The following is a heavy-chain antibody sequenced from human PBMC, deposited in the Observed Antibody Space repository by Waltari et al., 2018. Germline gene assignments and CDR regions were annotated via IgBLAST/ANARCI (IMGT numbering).Heavy chain of an antibody. Sequence: QVQLVQSGAEVKKPGSSVKVSCKASGGTFSSYAISWVRQAPGQGLEWMGGIIPILGTANYAQKFQGRVTSTADESTSTAYMELSSLRSEDTAVYYCARGQVPAAISYYGMDVWGQGTTVTVSS. CDR3: ARGQVPAAISYYGMDV. J-gene: IGHJ6*02. CDR2: IIPILGTA. V-gene: IGHV1-69*01. D-gene: IGHD2-2*02. CDR1: GGTFSSYA.